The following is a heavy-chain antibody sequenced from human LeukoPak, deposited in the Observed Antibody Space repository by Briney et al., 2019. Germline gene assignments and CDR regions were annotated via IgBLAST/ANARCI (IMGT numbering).Heavy chain of an antibody. J-gene: IGHJ4*02. CDR2: ISWNSGSI. CDR1: GFTFDDYA. D-gene: IGHD5-12*01. Sequence: PGRSLRLSCAASGFTFDDYAMHWVRQAPGKGLEWVSGISWNSGSIGYADSVKGRFTISRDNAKNSLYLQMNSLRAEDTALYYCAKDLKGSGSYWGQGTLVTVSS. V-gene: IGHV3-9*01. CDR3: AKDLKGSGSY.